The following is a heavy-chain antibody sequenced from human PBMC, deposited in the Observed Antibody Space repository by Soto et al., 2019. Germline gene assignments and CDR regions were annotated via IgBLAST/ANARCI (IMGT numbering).Heavy chain of an antibody. CDR1: GFSVRTNY. CDR2: VESGGSI. D-gene: IGHD2-21*02. V-gene: IGHV3-53*02. Sequence: EVQLVETGGGLLQPGGTLGFSGAAAGFSVRTNYMSWVRQSPGKGLEWVSVVESGGSIYYSDSLKGRFIISRDYAMNTVYLQMNSLRAEDTAVYYCARAGVTTDFFDYWGQGTLVTVSS. CDR3: ARAGVTTDFFDY. J-gene: IGHJ4*02.